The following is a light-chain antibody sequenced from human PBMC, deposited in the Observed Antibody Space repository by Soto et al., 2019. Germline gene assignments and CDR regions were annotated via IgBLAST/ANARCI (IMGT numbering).Light chain of an antibody. J-gene: IGLJ2*01. CDR1: SSDVGGYNY. V-gene: IGLV2-14*01. Sequence: QSALTQPASVSGSPGQSITLSCTGTSSDVGGYNYVSWYQQHPGKAPKLMIYEVSNRPSGVSNRFSGSKSGNTASLTISELQAEDEADYYCSSYAGNNNLVFGGGTKVTVL. CDR3: SSYAGNNNLV. CDR2: EVS.